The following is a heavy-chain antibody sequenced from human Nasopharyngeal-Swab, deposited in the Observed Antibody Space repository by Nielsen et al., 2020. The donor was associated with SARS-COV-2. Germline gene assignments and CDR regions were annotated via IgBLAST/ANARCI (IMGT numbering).Heavy chain of an antibody. CDR2: IKQDGSEK. V-gene: IGHV3-7*01. J-gene: IGHJ4*02. D-gene: IGHD3-16*02. CDR3: ARHYDYVWGSYRPFDY. CDR1: GFTFNSYW. Sequence: GESLKISCAASGFTFNSYWMSWVRQAPGKGLEWVANIKQDGSEKYYVDSVKGRFTISRDNAKNSLYLQMNSLRAEDTAVYYCARHYDYVWGSYRPFDYWGQGTLVTVSS.